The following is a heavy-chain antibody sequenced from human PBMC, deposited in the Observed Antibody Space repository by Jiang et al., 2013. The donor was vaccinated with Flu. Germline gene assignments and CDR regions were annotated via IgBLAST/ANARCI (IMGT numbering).Heavy chain of an antibody. V-gene: IGHV1-46*03. D-gene: IGHD3-10*01. CDR2: INPSGGST. Sequence: GAEVKKPGASVKVSCKASGYTFTSGTSMHWVRQAPGQGLEWMGIINPSGGSTSYAQKFQGRVTMTRDTSTSTVYMELSSLRSEDTAVYYCARDRVAVRGVIRKGGYYFDYWGQGTLVTVSS. CDR3: ARDRVAVRGVIRKGGYYFDY. J-gene: IGHJ4*02. CDR1: GYTFTSGTS.